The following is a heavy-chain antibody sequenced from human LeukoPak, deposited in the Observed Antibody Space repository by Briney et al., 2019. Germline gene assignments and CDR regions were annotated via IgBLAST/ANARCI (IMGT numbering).Heavy chain of an antibody. D-gene: IGHD6-13*01. Sequence: GGSLRLSCAASGFTFSSYAMSWVRQAPGKGLEWVSAISGSGGSTYYADSVKGRFTISRDDSKNTLYLQMNSLRAEDTAVYYCAKVTWGAAAYNWFDPWGQGTLVTVSS. J-gene: IGHJ5*02. CDR1: GFTFSSYA. CDR2: ISGSGGST. V-gene: IGHV3-23*01. CDR3: AKVTWGAAAYNWFDP.